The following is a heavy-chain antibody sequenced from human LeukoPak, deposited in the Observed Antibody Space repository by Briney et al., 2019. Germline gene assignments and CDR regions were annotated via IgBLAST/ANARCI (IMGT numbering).Heavy chain of an antibody. Sequence: SVKVSCKASGGTFSSYAISWVRQAPGQGLEWMGGIIPICGTANYAQKFQGRVTITTDESTSTAYMELSSLRSEDTAVYYCARSVTWIQAPLDYWGQGTLVTVSS. J-gene: IGHJ4*02. CDR2: IIPICGTA. CDR1: GGTFSSYA. CDR3: ARSVTWIQAPLDY. D-gene: IGHD5-18*01. V-gene: IGHV1-69*05.